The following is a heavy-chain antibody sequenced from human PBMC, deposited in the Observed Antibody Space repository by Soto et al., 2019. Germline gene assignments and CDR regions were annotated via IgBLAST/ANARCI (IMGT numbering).Heavy chain of an antibody. CDR2: IYYSGST. CDR1: GGSISSGDYY. V-gene: IGHV4-31*03. Sequence: PSETLSLTCTVSGGSISSGDYYWSWIRQHPGKGLERIGYIYYSGSTYYNPSLKSRVTISVDTSKNQFSLKLSSVTAADTAVYYFARDQGYCTNFDCEFPPPRGYYGMDVWGQGTTVTVSS. D-gene: IGHD2-8*01. J-gene: IGHJ6*02. CDR3: ARDQGYCTNFDCEFPPPRGYYGMDV.